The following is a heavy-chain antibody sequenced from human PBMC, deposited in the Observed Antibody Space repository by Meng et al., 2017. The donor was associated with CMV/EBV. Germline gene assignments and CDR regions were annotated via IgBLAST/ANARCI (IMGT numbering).Heavy chain of an antibody. D-gene: IGHD3-3*01. Sequence: GSLRLSCAVYGGSFSGYYWSWIRQPPGKGLEWSGEINHSGSTNYNPSLKSRVTISVDTSKNQFSLKLSSVTAADTAVYYCARANLYYDFWSGKRLYYYGMDVWGQGTTVTVSS. CDR1: GGSFSGYY. V-gene: IGHV4-34*01. J-gene: IGHJ6*02. CDR2: INHSGST. CDR3: ARANLYYDFWSGKRLYYYGMDV.